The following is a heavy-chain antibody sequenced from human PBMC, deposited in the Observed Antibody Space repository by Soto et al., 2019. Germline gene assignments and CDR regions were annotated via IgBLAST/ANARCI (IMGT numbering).Heavy chain of an antibody. Sequence: SKTLSLTCIVSVGSVSSGSYYWNWIRQPPGKGLEWIASIYHSGSADYNPSLKSRVTISVDTSKNQFSLKLGSVTAADTAVYYCATVSLQLTTMDYWGQGALVTVSS. CDR1: VGSVSSGSYY. V-gene: IGHV4-61*01. CDR3: ATVSLQLTTMDY. J-gene: IGHJ4*02. D-gene: IGHD4-4*01. CDR2: IYHSGSA.